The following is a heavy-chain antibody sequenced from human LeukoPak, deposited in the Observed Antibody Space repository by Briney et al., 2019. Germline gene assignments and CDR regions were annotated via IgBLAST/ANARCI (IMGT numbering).Heavy chain of an antibody. V-gene: IGHV3-23*01. D-gene: IGHD4-17*01. CDR2: ISGTGDRT. CDR3: AKGHSDFGTGFDG. Sequence: PGGSLRLSCAASGFTFSSYAMSWVRQAPGEGLECVSVISGTGDRTYYADSVKGRFTISRDNSKKTVDLQMNSLRAEDTAVYFCAKGHSDFGTGFDGWGQGTLVTVSS. J-gene: IGHJ4*02. CDR1: GFTFSSYA.